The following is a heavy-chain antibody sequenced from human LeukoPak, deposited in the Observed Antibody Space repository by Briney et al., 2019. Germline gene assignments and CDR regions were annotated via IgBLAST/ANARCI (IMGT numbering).Heavy chain of an antibody. CDR3: AKDSTYYYDSSGSD. CDR2: ISGSGGST. Sequence: GGSLRLSCAASGFTFSSYAMSWVRQAPGKGLGWVSAISGSGGSTYYADSVKGRFTISRDNSKNTLYLQMNSLRAEDTAVYYCAKDSTYYYDSSGSDWGQGTLVTVSS. J-gene: IGHJ4*02. CDR1: GFTFSSYA. V-gene: IGHV3-23*01. D-gene: IGHD3-22*01.